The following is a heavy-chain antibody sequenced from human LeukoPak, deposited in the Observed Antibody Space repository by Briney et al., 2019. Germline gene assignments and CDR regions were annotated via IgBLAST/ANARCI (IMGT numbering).Heavy chain of an antibody. CDR3: ASGYSSSWYYFDY. Sequence: SETLSLTCAVYGGSFSGYCWSWIRQPPGKGLEWIGEINHSGSTNYNPSLKSRVTISVDTSKNQFSLKLSSVTAADTAVYYCASGYSSSWYYFDYWGQGTLVTVSS. V-gene: IGHV4-34*01. CDR2: INHSGST. J-gene: IGHJ4*02. CDR1: GGSFSGYC. D-gene: IGHD6-13*01.